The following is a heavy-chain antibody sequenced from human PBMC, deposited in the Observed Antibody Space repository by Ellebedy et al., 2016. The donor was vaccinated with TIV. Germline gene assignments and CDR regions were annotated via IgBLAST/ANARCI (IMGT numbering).Heavy chain of an antibody. D-gene: IGHD5-18*01. CDR3: ARDLAGHGDTYGYLNP. CDR1: GYVFTLYT. Sequence: ASVKVSXXASGYVFTLYTIHWVRQAPGQGLEWMGIVNPRGGSTRYAQIFQGRVNITSDTSTSTVYMELRSLRSEDTAVYYCARDLAGHGDTYGYLNPWGQGTLVTVSP. J-gene: IGHJ5*02. V-gene: IGHV1-46*01. CDR2: VNPRGGST.